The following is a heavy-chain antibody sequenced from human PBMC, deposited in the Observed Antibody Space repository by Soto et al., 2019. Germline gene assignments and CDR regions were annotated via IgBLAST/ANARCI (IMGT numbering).Heavy chain of an antibody. D-gene: IGHD2-2*01. CDR1: GYTFSNYG. CDR2: IRLYSDGT. CDR3: ARVVPGAEAWFGP. J-gene: IGHJ5*02. Sequence: ASVKVSCKTSGYTFSNYGITWVRQAPGQPLEWRGWIRLYSDGTNYAQKFQGRVSMTTDTSTTTAYMELRSLRSDDTAVYYCARVVPGAEAWFGPWGQGTLVTVSS. V-gene: IGHV1-18*01.